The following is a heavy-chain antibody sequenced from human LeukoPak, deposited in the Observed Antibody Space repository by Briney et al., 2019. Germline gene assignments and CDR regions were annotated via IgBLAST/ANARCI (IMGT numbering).Heavy chain of an antibody. CDR1: GFTVSSNY. J-gene: IGHJ4*02. D-gene: IGHD1-26*01. Sequence: AGGSLRLSCATSGFTVSSNYMSWVRQAPGKGLEWVSVIYDSGTTYYADSVKGRFLIFRDTSKNTVDLQMNSLRDDDTAVYYCARDDSAGAWELLWDYWGQGTLVTVSS. V-gene: IGHV3-53*01. CDR3: ARDDSAGAWELLWDY. CDR2: IYDSGTT.